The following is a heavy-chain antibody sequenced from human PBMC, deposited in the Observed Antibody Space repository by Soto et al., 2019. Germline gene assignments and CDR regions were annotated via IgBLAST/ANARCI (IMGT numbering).Heavy chain of an antibody. V-gene: IGHV4-4*07. CDR3: ARDPPNSSGWFERDYYYYGMDV. CDR1: GVSISSYY. D-gene: IGHD6-19*01. Sequence: WETLSLTCTFSGVSISSYYWSWIRQAAGKGLEWIGRIYTSGSTNYNPSLKSRVTMSVDTSKNQFSLKLSSVTAADTAVYYCARDPPNSSGWFERDYYYYGMDVWGQGTTVTVSS. J-gene: IGHJ6*02. CDR2: IYTSGST.